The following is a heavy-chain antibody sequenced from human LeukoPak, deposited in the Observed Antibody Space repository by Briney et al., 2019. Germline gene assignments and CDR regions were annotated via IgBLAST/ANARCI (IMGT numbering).Heavy chain of an antibody. V-gene: IGHV4-4*08. CDR1: GGSFSNYY. J-gene: IGHJ4*02. D-gene: IGHD2-15*01. CDR2: FYNSGST. CDR3: ARGQGGNCYLNYFDY. Sequence: SETLSLTCTVQGGSFSNYYWSWIRQPPAKALEWIGHFYNSGSTTYSPSLKSRVTISVDTSRNQFSLKLTSVSAADTAVYFCARGQGGNCYLNYFDYWGQGALVTVSS.